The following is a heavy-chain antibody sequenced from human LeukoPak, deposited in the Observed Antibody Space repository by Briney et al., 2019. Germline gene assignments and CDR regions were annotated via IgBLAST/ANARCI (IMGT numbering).Heavy chain of an antibody. J-gene: IGHJ4*02. V-gene: IGHV3-15*01. CDR3: AAEYYCDSSGYHKPTIDY. CDR1: GFTFSNAW. CDR2: IRSKTDGGTT. D-gene: IGHD3-22*01. Sequence: GGSLRLSCAASGFTFSNAWMSWVRQAPGKGLEWVGRIRSKTDGGTTDYAAPVKGRFTISRDDSKNTLYLQMNSLKTEDTAVYYCAAEYYCDSSGYHKPTIDYWGQGTLVTVSS.